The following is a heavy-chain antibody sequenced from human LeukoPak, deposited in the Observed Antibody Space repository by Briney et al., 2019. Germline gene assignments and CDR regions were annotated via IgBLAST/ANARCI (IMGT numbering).Heavy chain of an antibody. V-gene: IGHV3-72*01. CDR1: GFTFSDHY. J-gene: IGHJ2*01. D-gene: IGHD6-25*01. CDR3: ARVRLQRNWYFDL. Sequence: GGSLRPSCAAAGFTFSDHYMDWVRQAPGEGLEWVGRTKNKANSYTTEYAASVKGRFTITRDDSKNSLYLQMNSLKTDDTAVYYCARVRLQRNWYFDLWGRGTLVTVSS. CDR2: TKNKANSYTT.